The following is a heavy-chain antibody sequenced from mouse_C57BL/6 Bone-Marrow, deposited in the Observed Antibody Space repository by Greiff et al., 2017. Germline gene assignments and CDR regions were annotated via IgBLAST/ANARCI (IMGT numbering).Heavy chain of an antibody. J-gene: IGHJ1*03. V-gene: IGHV1-64*01. CDR2: IHPNSGST. Sequence: VQLQQPGAELVKPGASVKLSCKASGYTFTSYWMPWVKQRPGQGLEWIGMIHPNSGSTNYNEKFKSKATLTVDKSSSTAYMQLSSLTSEDSAVYYCVIYYYGAFDVWGTGTTVTVSS. CDR3: VIYYYGAFDV. D-gene: IGHD1-1*01. CDR1: GYTFTSYW.